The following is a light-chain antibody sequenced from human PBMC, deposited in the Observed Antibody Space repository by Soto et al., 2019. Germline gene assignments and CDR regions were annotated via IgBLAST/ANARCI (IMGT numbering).Light chain of an antibody. CDR3: QQYGTSPWT. Sequence: EIVLTQSPGTLSLSPGERATLSCRASQSVSSSYLAWYQQKPDQAPRLLIYDASSRATGIPDRFSGSGSGTDFTLTINRLEPEDFAVYYCQQYGTSPWTFGQGTKVDIK. CDR1: QSVSSSY. V-gene: IGKV3-20*01. J-gene: IGKJ1*01. CDR2: DAS.